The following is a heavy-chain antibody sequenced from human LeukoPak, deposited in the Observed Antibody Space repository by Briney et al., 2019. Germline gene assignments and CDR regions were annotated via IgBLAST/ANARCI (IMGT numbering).Heavy chain of an antibody. CDR1: GFTFSSYA. Sequence: PGGSLRLSCAASGFTFSSYAMHWVRQAPGKGLEWVAVISYDGSDKYYADSVKGRFTISRDNSKNTLYLQMNSLRAEDTAVYYCARDARMGTGYFDYWGQGTLVTVSS. CDR2: ISYDGSDK. J-gene: IGHJ4*02. V-gene: IGHV3-30-3*01. CDR3: ARDARMGTGYFDY. D-gene: IGHD1-1*01.